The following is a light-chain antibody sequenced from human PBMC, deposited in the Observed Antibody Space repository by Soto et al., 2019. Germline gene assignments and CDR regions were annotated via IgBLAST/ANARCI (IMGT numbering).Light chain of an antibody. Sequence: QSVLTQPPSASGTPGQRVTLSCSGSSSNIGSNTVNWYQQLPGTAPKLLIYSNNQRPSGVPDRFSGSKSGTSASLAISGLQSEDEADYYCAAWADSLNGVVFGGGTKVTVL. V-gene: IGLV1-44*01. CDR1: SSNIGSNT. CDR3: AAWADSLNGVV. J-gene: IGLJ2*01. CDR2: SNN.